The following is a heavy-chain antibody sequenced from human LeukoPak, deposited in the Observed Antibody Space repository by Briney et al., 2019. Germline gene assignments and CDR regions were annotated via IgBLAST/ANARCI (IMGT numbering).Heavy chain of an antibody. CDR1: GFTFSSFG. V-gene: IGHV3-23*01. CDR3: ASRDYYDSSGYPDAFDI. J-gene: IGHJ3*02. Sequence: GGSLRLSCAASGFTFSSFGMSWVRQAPGKGLEWVSGTSGSGGSTYYADSVKGRFTISRDNSKNTLYLQMNSLRAEDTAVYYCASRDYYDSSGYPDAFDIWGQGTMVTVSS. D-gene: IGHD3-22*01. CDR2: TSGSGGST.